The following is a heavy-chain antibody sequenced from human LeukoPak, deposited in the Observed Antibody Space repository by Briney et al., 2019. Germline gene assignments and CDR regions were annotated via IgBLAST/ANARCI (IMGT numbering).Heavy chain of an antibody. CDR2: IGGSDTNT. Sequence: GGSLRLSCAASGFTFSSYAMSWVRQAPGMGLEWVSAIGGSDTNTYYADSVKGRFTISRDNSKNTLYLQMNSLRTEDTAVYSCAREAYGEVYFDYWGQGTLVTVSS. D-gene: IGHD4-17*01. J-gene: IGHJ4*02. V-gene: IGHV3-23*01. CDR3: AREAYGEVYFDY. CDR1: GFTFSSYA.